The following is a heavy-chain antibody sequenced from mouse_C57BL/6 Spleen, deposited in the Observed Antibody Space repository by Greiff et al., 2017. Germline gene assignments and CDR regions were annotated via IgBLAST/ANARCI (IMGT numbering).Heavy chain of an antibody. CDR3: ARGTTVVEGYFDV. D-gene: IGHD1-1*01. V-gene: IGHV1-69*01. J-gene: IGHJ1*03. CDR1: GYTFTSYW. Sequence: VQLQQPGAELVMPGASVKLSCKASGYTFTSYWMHWVKQRPGQGLEWIGEIDPSDSYTNYNQKFKGKSTLTVDKSSSTSYMQRSSLTSDDSAVYCCARGTTVVEGYFDVWGTGTTVTVSS. CDR2: IDPSDSYT.